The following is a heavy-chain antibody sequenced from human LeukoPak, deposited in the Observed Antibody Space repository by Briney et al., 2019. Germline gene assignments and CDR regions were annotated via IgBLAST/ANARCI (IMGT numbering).Heavy chain of an antibody. Sequence: GGSLRLSCAASGFTLSSHALHWVRQAPGKGLEWVAVISYDGSTKYYADSVKGRFTISRDNSKNTLYLQMNSLRAEDTAVFYCARERKYDSNFDYWGQGTLVTVSS. CDR3: ARERKYDSNFDY. J-gene: IGHJ4*02. D-gene: IGHD1-1*01. V-gene: IGHV3-30*04. CDR2: ISYDGSTK. CDR1: GFTLSSHA.